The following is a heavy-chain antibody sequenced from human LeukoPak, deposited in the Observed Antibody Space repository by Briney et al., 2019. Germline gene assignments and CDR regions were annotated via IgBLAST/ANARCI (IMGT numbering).Heavy chain of an antibody. V-gene: IGHV3-74*01. J-gene: IGHJ4*02. CDR2: IHSDGSIT. CDR3: ARDQPYRSSGPEY. D-gene: IGHD6-13*01. Sequence: GGSLRPSCAASGFTFSVYWMHWVRQAPGKGLVWVSRIHSDGSITNYADSVKGRFTISRDNAKNTLYLQMNSLRVDDTAVYYCARDQPYRSSGPEYWGQGTLVTVSS. CDR1: GFTFSVYW.